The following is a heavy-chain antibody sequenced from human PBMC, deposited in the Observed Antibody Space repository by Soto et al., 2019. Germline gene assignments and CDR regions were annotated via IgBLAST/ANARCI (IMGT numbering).Heavy chain of an antibody. CDR2: IVPIYGTR. CDR3: TRGWETVGTTTPFAY. Sequence: SVKVSCKASGGTFSRYAFSWVRQAPGQGLEWMGGIVPIYGTRGFAQKFQGRLTITADEPTRTAYMELSSLRSEDTALYYCTRGWETVGTTTPFAYWGQGTLVTVSS. V-gene: IGHV1-69*13. CDR1: GGTFSRYA. D-gene: IGHD1-26*01. J-gene: IGHJ4*02.